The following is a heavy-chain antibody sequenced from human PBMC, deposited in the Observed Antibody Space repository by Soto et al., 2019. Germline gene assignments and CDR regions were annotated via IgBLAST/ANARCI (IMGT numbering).Heavy chain of an antibody. J-gene: IGHJ4*02. D-gene: IGHD3-22*01. CDR1: GYTFTSYG. V-gene: IGHV1-18*01. CDR3: ARDGYYDSSGYRSDFDY. CDR2: ISAYNGNT. Sequence: QVQLVQSGAEVKKPGASVKVSCKASGYTFTSYGISWVRQTPGQGLEWMGWISAYNGNTNYAQKLQGRVTMTTDTSTSTAYMELRSLRSDDTAVYYCARDGYYDSSGYRSDFDYWGQGTLVTVSS.